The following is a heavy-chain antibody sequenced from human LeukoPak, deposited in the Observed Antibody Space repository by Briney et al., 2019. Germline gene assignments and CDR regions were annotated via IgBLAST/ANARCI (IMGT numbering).Heavy chain of an antibody. CDR1: GFTFSNYW. V-gene: IGHV3-7*01. Sequence: GGSLRLSCAVSGFTFSNYWMSWVRQAPGKGLERVANIKQDGSEKNYVDSMKGRFTISRDNAKNSLYLQMNSLRVEDTAVYYCARLEQWLTPYWGQGTLVTVSS. CDR3: ARLEQWLTPY. J-gene: IGHJ4*02. CDR2: IKQDGSEK. D-gene: IGHD6-19*01.